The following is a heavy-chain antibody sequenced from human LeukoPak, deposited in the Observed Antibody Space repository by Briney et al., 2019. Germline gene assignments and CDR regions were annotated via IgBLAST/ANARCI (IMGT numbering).Heavy chain of an antibody. V-gene: IGHV3-33*01. CDR3: ARVPSGSYSYYYYYGMDV. CDR1: GFTFSSYG. CDR2: IWYDGSNK. Sequence: GGSLRLSCAASGFTFSSYGMHWVRQAPGKGLEWVAVIWYDGSNKYYADSVKGRFTISRDNSKNTLYLQMNSLRAEDTAVYYCARVPSGSYSYYYYYGMDVWGQGTTVTVSS. J-gene: IGHJ6*02. D-gene: IGHD1-26*01.